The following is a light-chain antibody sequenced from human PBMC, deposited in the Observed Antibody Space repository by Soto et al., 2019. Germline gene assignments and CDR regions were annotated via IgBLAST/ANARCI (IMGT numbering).Light chain of an antibody. V-gene: IGKV1-6*01. CDR3: QQYNSYSMYT. CDR2: AAS. J-gene: IGKJ2*01. CDR1: QGIRND. Sequence: AIQMTQSPSSLSASVGDRVTITCRASQGIRNDLGWYQQKPGKAPKLLIYAASNLQSGVPSRFSGSGSGTEFTLTISSLQPDDFATYYCQQYNSYSMYTFGQGTKLEIK.